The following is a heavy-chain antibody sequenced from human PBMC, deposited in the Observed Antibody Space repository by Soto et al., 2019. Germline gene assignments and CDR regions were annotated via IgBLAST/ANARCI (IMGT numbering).Heavy chain of an antibody. D-gene: IGHD3-3*01. J-gene: IGHJ6*02. Sequence: ASVKVSCKASGYTFTSYGISWVRQAPGQGLEWMGWISAYNGNTNYAQKLQGRVTMTTDTSTGTAYMELRSMRSDDTAVYYCARGYDFWSGSDYYYGMDVWGQGTTVTVSS. V-gene: IGHV1-18*01. CDR3: ARGYDFWSGSDYYYGMDV. CDR1: GYTFTSYG. CDR2: ISAYNGNT.